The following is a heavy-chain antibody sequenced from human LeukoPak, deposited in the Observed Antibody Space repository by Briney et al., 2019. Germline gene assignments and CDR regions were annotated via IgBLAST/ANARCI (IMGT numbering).Heavy chain of an antibody. CDR2: VFDSGST. D-gene: IGHD3-9*01. J-gene: IGHJ4*02. V-gene: IGHV4-59*08. CDR3: ARYTTSFYVIH. Sequence: SETLSLTCTVSGGSTSSYCWRWIRQPPGKGLEWIGYVFDSGSTNYNPSLKSRVTISVDTSKNQFSLKLGSVTAADTAVYYCARYTTSFYVIHWARKTLVSVSS. CDR1: GGSTSSYC.